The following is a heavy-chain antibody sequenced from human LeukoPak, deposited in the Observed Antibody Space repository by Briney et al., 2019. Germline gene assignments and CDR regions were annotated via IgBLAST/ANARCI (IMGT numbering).Heavy chain of an antibody. CDR1: GFTFSDYY. CDR2: ISSSSSYT. CDR3: ASSFTGSGVVTAHFDY. V-gene: IGHV3-11*03. J-gene: IGHJ4*02. D-gene: IGHD2-21*02. Sequence: PGGSLRLSCAASGFTFSDYYMSWIRQAPGKGLEWVSYISSSSSYTNYADSVKGRFTISRDNAKNSLYLQMNSLRAEDTAVYYCASSFTGSGVVTAHFDYWGQGTLVTVSS.